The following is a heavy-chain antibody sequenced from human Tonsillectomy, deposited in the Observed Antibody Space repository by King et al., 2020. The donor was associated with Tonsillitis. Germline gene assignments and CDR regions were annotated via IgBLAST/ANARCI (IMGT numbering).Heavy chain of an antibody. CDR1: DDSITGYY. D-gene: IGHD3-22*01. CDR3: ARDYYDTSGYSSFYFDY. CDR2: VDSSGST. V-gene: IGHV4-4*07. J-gene: IGHJ4*02. Sequence: QLQESGPGLVKPSETLSLTCTVSDDSITGYYWSWIRQPAGKGLEWVGRVDSSGSTNYNPSLKSRVTMSVDTSKNQFSLRLNSVTAADSAVYYCARDYYDTSGYSSFYFDYWGQGILVTVSS.